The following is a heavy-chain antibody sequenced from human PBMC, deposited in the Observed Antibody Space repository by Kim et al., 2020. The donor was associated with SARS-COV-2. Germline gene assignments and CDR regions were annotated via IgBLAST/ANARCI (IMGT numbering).Heavy chain of an antibody. V-gene: IGHV3-21*01. J-gene: IGHJ4*02. D-gene: IGHD3-10*01. CDR2: ISSSSSYI. Sequence: GGSLRLSCAASGFTFSSYSMNWVRQAPGKGLEWVSSISSSSSYIYYADSVKGRFTISRDNAKNSLYLQMNSLRAEDTAVYYCARDPLWFRESPALVGANYFDYWGQGTLVTVSS. CDR3: ARDPLWFRESPALVGANYFDY. CDR1: GFTFSSYS.